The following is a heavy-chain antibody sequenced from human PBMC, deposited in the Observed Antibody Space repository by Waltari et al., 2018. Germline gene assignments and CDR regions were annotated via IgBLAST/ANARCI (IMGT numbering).Heavy chain of an antibody. D-gene: IGHD3-10*01. J-gene: IGHJ4*02. CDR2: IYSRGRT. V-gene: IGHV4-4*07. CDR1: VGSISSFH. CDR3: ARGSNYGSGSYIGSFDF. Sequence: QVQLQESGPGLVKPSETLSLTCNVSVGSISSFHWSWIRQSVGTGLEWIGRIYSRGRTNYNPSLKSRVTMSVDTSRHQFSLRLTSMSAADTAGYYCARGSNYGSGSYIGSFDFWGQGTPVSVSS.